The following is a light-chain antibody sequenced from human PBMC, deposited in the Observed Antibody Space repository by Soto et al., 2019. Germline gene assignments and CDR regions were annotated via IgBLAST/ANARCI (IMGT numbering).Light chain of an antibody. V-gene: IGLV1-40*01. CDR3: QSYDSSLSGPVV. Sequence: QAVVTQPPSVSGAPGQRGTISCTGSSSNIGAGYDVHWYQQLPGTAPKLLIYGNSNRPSGVPDRFSGSRSGTSASLAITGLQADDEPDYYCQSYDSSLSGPVVFGGGTKLTVL. J-gene: IGLJ2*01. CDR2: GNS. CDR1: SSNIGAGYD.